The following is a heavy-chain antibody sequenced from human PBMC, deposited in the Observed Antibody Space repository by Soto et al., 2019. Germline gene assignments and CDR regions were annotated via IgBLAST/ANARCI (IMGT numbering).Heavy chain of an antibody. V-gene: IGHV4-61*01. CDR2: IYYSGST. D-gene: IGHD3-3*02. CDR3: AREALATNWIDP. Sequence: QVQLQESGPGLVKPSETLSLTCTVSGGSVNSGSYYWSWIRQPPGKGLESIGFIYYSGSTTYNPSLKSRVTISIDTSNNQFALGLISVTAEDTAVYYGAREALATNWIDPWGQGTLVTVSS. CDR1: GGSVNSGSYY. J-gene: IGHJ5*02.